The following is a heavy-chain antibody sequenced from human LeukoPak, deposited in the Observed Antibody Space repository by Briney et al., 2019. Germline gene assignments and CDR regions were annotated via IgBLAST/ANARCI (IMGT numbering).Heavy chain of an antibody. J-gene: IGHJ4*02. CDR3: ARGVAGPDY. D-gene: IGHD6-19*01. V-gene: IGHV3-23*01. CDR1: GFTFSSNT. Sequence: PGGSLRLSCAASGFTFSSNTMSWVRQAPGKGLEWVSGIAGSSTYYADSVKGRFIISRDNSKNTLYLQMNSLRAEDTAVYYCARGVAGPDYWGQGTLVTVSS. CDR2: IAGSST.